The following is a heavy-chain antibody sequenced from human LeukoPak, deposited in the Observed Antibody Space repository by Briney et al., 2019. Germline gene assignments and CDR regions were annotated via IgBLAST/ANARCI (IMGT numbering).Heavy chain of an antibody. CDR1: GYSFTTYG. Sequence: SVKVSCKPSGYSFTTYGLTWVRQAPGQGLEWMGGIIPIFGTANYAQKFQGRVTITADESTSTAYMELSSLRSEDTAVYYCARASMISARLSSYYFDYWGQGTLVTVSS. D-gene: IGHD6-6*01. CDR2: IIPIFGTA. CDR3: ARASMISARLSSYYFDY. J-gene: IGHJ4*02. V-gene: IGHV1-69*13.